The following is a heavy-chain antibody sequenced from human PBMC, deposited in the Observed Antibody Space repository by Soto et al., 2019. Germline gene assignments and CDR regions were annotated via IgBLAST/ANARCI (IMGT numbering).Heavy chain of an antibody. CDR2: ISSGSSTI. CDR1: GFTFSSYS. D-gene: IGHD2-2*01. J-gene: IGHJ6*03. V-gene: IGHV3-48*01. CDR3: TRSDYMDV. Sequence: EVQLVESGGGLVQPGGSLRLSCAASGFTFSSYSMNWVRQAPGKGLEWVSYISSGSSTIYYADSVKGRFTISRDNAKNSLYLQMDSLRAEDTAVYYATRSDYMDVWGTGTTVTASS.